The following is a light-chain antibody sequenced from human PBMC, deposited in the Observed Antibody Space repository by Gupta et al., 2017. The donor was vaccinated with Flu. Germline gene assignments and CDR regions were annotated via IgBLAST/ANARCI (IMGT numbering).Light chain of an antibody. CDR2: AAS. Sequence: DIQMTQSPSSLSASVGDRVTITCRASQSLTNYLNWYQQKPGKAPNLLIYAASTLQSGVPSRFSGSGSGTDFTLTISSLQPEDFATYYCQQSYSNPRTFGGGTKVEIK. J-gene: IGKJ4*01. CDR1: QSLTNY. CDR3: QQSYSNPRT. V-gene: IGKV1-39*01.